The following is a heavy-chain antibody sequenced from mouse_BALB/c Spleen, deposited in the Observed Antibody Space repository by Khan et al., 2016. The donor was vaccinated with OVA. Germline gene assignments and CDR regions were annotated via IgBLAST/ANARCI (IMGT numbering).Heavy chain of an antibody. V-gene: IGHV3-2*02. J-gene: IGHJ3*01. CDR3: AMGLTY. CDR1: GYSLTRDFA. D-gene: IGHD4-1*01. Sequence: VQLQASVPGLVKPSQSLSVTCTVTGYSLTRDFAWNLIRQFPGKKPEWMGYISYSGRSSFNPSLNNRISVTRDTSKNQFFLQLKSVTTEDTATYYCAMGLTYWGQGTLVTVSA. CDR2: ISYSGRS.